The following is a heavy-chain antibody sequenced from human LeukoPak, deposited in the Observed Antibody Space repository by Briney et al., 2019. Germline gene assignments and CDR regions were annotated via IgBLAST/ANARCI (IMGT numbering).Heavy chain of an antibody. D-gene: IGHD3/OR15-3a*01. CDR1: GFTFSSYG. CDR2: IRYDGSNK. CDR3: AKDGLGGYNWFDP. Sequence: GGSLRLSCAASGFTFSSYGMHWVRQAQGKGLEGVAFIRYDGSNKYYADSVKGRFTISRDNSKNTLYLQMNSLRAEDTAVYYCAKDGLGGYNWFDPWGQGTLVTVSS. V-gene: IGHV3-30*02. J-gene: IGHJ5*02.